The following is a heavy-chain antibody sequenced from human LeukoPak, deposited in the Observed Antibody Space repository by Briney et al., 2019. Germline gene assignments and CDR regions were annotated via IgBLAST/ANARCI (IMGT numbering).Heavy chain of an antibody. Sequence: ASVKVSCKTSGYNFASYTMHWLRQAPGQSPEWMGSINGDNGNTKYSGKFQGRVTFTRDTSASSAYMELSRLRSEDTAVYYCARSSSGTYHYWGQGTLVTVSS. CDR1: GYNFASYT. D-gene: IGHD3-10*01. CDR3: ARSSSGTYHY. J-gene: IGHJ4*02. V-gene: IGHV1-3*01. CDR2: INGDNGNT.